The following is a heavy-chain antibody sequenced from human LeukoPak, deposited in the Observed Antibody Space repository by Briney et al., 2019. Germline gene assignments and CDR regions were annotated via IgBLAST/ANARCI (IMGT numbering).Heavy chain of an antibody. J-gene: IGHJ4*02. Sequence: GGSLRLSCAASGFTFSNYAMHWVRQAPGKGLEWVAVISNDGSKKDYADSVKGRFTISRDNSKNTLFLQMNRLRPEDAAVYYCAKAPVTTCRGAYCYPFDYWGQGTLVTVSS. CDR3: AKAPVTTCRGAYCYPFDY. CDR2: ISNDGSKK. D-gene: IGHD2-21*01. CDR1: GFTFSNYA. V-gene: IGHV3-30*04.